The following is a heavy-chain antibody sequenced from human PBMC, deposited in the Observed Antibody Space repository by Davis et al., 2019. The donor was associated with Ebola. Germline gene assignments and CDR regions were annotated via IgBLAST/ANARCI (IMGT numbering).Heavy chain of an antibody. CDR2: VNGDGTST. CDR1: GFNFRSYW. J-gene: IGHJ4*02. D-gene: IGHD1-1*01. CDR3: ARDGQLWDFDY. Sequence: PGGSLRLSCAASGFNFRSYWMHWVRQGPGKGPEWVARVNGDGTSTTYADSVKGRFTVSRGNAENTVYLQMTNLRADDTGIYYCARDGQLWDFDYWGQGTLVTVSS. V-gene: IGHV3-74*01.